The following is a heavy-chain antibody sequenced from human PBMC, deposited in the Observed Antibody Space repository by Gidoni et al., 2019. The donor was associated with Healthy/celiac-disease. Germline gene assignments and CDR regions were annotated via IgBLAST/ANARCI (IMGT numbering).Heavy chain of an antibody. CDR3: AKEIGPMVRGVPVDY. V-gene: IGHV3-23*01. Sequence: EVHLLESGGGLVRPGGSLRLSCAAAGFTFSSYAMSWVRQAPGKGLEWVSAISGSGGSTYYADSVKGRFTISRDNSKNTLYLQMNSLRAEDTAVYYCAKEIGPMVRGVPVDYWGQGTLVTVSS. CDR2: ISGSGGST. CDR1: GFTFSSYA. J-gene: IGHJ4*02. D-gene: IGHD3-10*01.